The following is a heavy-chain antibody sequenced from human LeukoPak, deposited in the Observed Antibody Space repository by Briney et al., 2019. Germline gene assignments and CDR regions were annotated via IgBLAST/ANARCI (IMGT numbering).Heavy chain of an antibody. CDR3: ARWGETSALRVHAFDI. J-gene: IGHJ3*02. CDR2: ISSSGSTI. Sequence: GGSLRLFCAASGFTFSDYYMSWIRQAPGKGLEWVSYISSSGSTIYYADSVKGRFTISRDNAKNSLYLRMNSLRAEDTAVYYCARWGETSALRVHAFDIWGQGTMVTVSS. V-gene: IGHV3-11*04. CDR1: GFTFSDYY. D-gene: IGHD3-10*01.